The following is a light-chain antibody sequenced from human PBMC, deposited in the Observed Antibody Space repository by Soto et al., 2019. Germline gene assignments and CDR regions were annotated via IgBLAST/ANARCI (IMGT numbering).Light chain of an antibody. CDR2: WAS. V-gene: IGKV4-1*01. CDR1: QSLVHRSNNKND. CDR3: QQYYHGLSLT. J-gene: IGKJ4*01. Sequence: DIVMTQSPDSLVVSLGEMATIKCKSSQSLVHRSNNKNDLPCFQQKPGQPPKLLLYWASARESGVPDRFPGSGSGTDFTLPISGLQAEDVATYYCQQYYHGLSLTFGGGAKVELK.